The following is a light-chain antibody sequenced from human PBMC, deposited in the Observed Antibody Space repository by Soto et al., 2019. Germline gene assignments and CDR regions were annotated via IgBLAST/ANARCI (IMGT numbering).Light chain of an antibody. Sequence: IVMTQSPATLSVSQRERATLSCRASQSVSNNYLAWYQQKPGQAPRLLIYGASNRATGIPDRFSGSGSGTDFTLTISRLEPEDFAVYYCQQYGSSGTFGQGTKVDIK. CDR1: QSVSNNY. J-gene: IGKJ1*01. V-gene: IGKV3-20*01. CDR2: GAS. CDR3: QQYGSSGT.